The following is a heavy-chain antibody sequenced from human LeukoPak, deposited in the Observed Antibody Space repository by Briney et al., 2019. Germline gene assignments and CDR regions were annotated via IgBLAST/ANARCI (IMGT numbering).Heavy chain of an antibody. J-gene: IGHJ4*02. Sequence: ASVKVSCKASGYTFTGYYMHWVRQAPGQGLEWMGRINPNSGGTNYAQKFQGRVTMARDTSISTAYMELSRLRSGDTAVYYCARQLPHGYNFYYWGQGTLVTVSS. CDR1: GYTFTGYY. D-gene: IGHD5-24*01. CDR2: INPNSGGT. CDR3: ARQLPHGYNFYY. V-gene: IGHV1-2*06.